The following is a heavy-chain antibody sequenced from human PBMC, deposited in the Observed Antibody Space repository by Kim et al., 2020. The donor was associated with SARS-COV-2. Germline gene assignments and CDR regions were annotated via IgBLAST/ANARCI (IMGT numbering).Heavy chain of an antibody. V-gene: IGHV1-18*01. CDR1: GYTFTSYG. CDR2: ISAYNGNT. CDR3: ARDSGSYYGRNYFDY. Sequence: ASVKVSCKASGYTFTSYGISWVRQAPGQGLEWMGWISAYNGNTNYAQKLQGRATMTTDTSTSTAYMELRSLRSDDTAMYYCARDSGSYYGRNYFDYWGQGTLVTVSS. J-gene: IGHJ4*02. D-gene: IGHD1-26*01.